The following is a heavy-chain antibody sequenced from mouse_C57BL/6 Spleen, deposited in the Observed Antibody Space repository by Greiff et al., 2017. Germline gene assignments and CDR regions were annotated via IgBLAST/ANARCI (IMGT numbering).Heavy chain of an antibody. D-gene: IGHD2-4*01. CDR2: IHPYSGST. CDR3: ARGGKNDYDPRNWYFDV. Sequence: QVQLQQPGAELVKPGASVKLSCKASGYTFTSYWMHWVKQRPGQGLEWIGMIHPYSGSTNYNEKFKSKSTLTVDKSSSTAYMQLSSLTSEDSAGYYCARGGKNDYDPRNWYFDVWGTGTTVTVSS. J-gene: IGHJ1*03. CDR1: GYTFTSYW. V-gene: IGHV1-64*01.